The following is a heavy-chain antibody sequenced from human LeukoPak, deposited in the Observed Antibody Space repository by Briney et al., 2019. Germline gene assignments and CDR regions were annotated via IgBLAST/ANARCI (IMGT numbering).Heavy chain of an antibody. CDR3: ATETNGRHYDY. CDR1: GLTFSTSG. D-gene: IGHD1-14*01. J-gene: IGHJ4*02. CDR2: IGPTGFDR. V-gene: IGHV3-21*06. Sequence: MPGGSLRLSCTTSGLTFSTSGFNWVRQAPGKGLEWVASIGPTGFDRYHADSFKGRFTISRDNANNFLYLQMDSLRAEDTAVYYCATETNGRHYDYWGQGTLLTVSS.